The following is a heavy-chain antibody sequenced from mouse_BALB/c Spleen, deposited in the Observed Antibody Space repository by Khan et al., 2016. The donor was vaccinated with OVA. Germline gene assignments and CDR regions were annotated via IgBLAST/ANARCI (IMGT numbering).Heavy chain of an antibody. CDR3: GRGGGGDRFAY. J-gene: IGHJ3*01. CDR1: GYRFTDYT. Sequence: QVRLQQSGAELVRPGVSVKISCKGSGYRFTDYTMHWVKQSHAKSLEWIGVISTYYGDASYNQKFKGKATMTVDKSSSTAYMELARLTSEDSAIYLCGRGGGGDRFAYWGQGTLVTVSA. CDR2: ISTYYGDA. V-gene: IGHV1S137*01.